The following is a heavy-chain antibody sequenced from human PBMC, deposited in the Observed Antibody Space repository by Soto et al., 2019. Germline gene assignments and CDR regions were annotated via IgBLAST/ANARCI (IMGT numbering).Heavy chain of an antibody. Sequence: ASGKVSGKASGYTFTAYFMHWVRQAPGQGLEWIGIINPRGGSTNYAQKFQGRVAMTWDTSTSTVYMDQSSLRSDDTAVYFCARAPFSSSSFFFDFWGQGTLVTVSS. J-gene: IGHJ4*02. CDR1: GYTFTAYF. D-gene: IGHD6-6*01. CDR3: ARAPFSSSSFFFDF. V-gene: IGHV1-46*01. CDR2: INPRGGST.